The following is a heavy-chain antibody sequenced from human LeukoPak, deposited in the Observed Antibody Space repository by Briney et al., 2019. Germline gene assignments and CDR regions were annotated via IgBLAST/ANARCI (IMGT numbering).Heavy chain of an antibody. Sequence: PSETLSLTCTVSGGSISSSSYYWGWIRQPPGKGLEWIGSIYYSGSTYYNPSLKSRVTISVDTSKNQFSLKLSSVTAADTAVYYCAREEGLLLIDYWGQGTLVTVSS. CDR3: AREEGLLLIDY. CDR2: IYYSGST. V-gene: IGHV4-39*02. D-gene: IGHD3-22*01. J-gene: IGHJ4*02. CDR1: GGSISSSSYY.